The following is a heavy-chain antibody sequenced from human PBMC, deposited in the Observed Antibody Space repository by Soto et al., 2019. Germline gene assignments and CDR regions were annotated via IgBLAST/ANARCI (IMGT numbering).Heavy chain of an antibody. V-gene: IGHV1-46*03. D-gene: IGHD1-1*01. CDR1: GYSFISHY. CDR3: ARDTSWKDLVWWFAP. J-gene: IGHJ5*02. CDR2: IHPAGINT. Sequence: QVQLVQSGAEVKKPGASVKISCKAFGYSFISHYMHWVRQAPGQGLEWMGTIHPAGINTAYAQKCQGRVTMTTDTSTSTVYMELTSLTSEDTAVYYCARDTSWKDLVWWFAPWGQGTLVTVSS.